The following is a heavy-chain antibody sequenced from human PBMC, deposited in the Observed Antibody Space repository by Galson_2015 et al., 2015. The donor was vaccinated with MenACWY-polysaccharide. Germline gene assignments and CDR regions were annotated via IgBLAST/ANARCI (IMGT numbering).Heavy chain of an antibody. CDR1: GFTVSSYP. CDR3: ARDGMAMATIPFDY. D-gene: IGHD5-24*01. V-gene: IGHV3-21*01. CDR2: IRSSSSYI. J-gene: IGHJ4*02. Sequence: SLRLACAASGFTVSSYPMNWVRQAPGKGLEWVSSIRSSSSYIYYADSVRGRFTISRDNAKNSLYLQMNSVRDEDTAVYYCARDGMAMATIPFDYWGQGTLVTVSS.